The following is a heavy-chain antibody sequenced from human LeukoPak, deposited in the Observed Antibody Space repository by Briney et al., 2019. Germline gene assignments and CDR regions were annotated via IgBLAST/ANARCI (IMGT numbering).Heavy chain of an antibody. CDR2: IIPIFGTA. D-gene: IGHD2-15*01. J-gene: IGHJ6*03. CDR3: ALKYCSGGSCYNNYYYMDV. CDR1: GGTFSSYA. V-gene: IGHV1-69*05. Sequence: SVKVSCKASGGTFSSYAISWVRQAPGQGLEWMGGIIPIFGTANYAQKFQGRVTITTDESTSTAYMELSSLRSEDTAVYYCALKYCSGGSCYNNYYYMDVWGKGTTVTVSS.